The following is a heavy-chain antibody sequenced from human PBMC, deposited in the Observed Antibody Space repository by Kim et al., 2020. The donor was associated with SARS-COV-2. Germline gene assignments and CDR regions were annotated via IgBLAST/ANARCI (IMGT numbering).Heavy chain of an antibody. V-gene: IGHV3-21*01. CDR2: ISTGSTYI. CDR3: ARRGDI. CDR1: GFTFSSYT. Sequence: GGSLRLSCAASGFTFSSYTMNWVRQAPGKWLEWVSSISTGSTYIYYADSVKGRFTISRDNAKNSLYLQMNSLRAEDTAVYYCARRGDIWGQGTMVTVSS. J-gene: IGHJ3*02.